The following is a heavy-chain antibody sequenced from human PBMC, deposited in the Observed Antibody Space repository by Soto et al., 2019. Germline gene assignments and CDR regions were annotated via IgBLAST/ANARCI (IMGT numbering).Heavy chain of an antibody. Sequence: KFQGRVTITRDTSASTAYMELSSLRSEDTAVYYCARDPTYYYDSSGYGDYWGQGTLVTVSS. J-gene: IGHJ4*02. V-gene: IGHV1-3*01. D-gene: IGHD3-22*01. CDR3: ARDPTYYYDSSGYGDY.